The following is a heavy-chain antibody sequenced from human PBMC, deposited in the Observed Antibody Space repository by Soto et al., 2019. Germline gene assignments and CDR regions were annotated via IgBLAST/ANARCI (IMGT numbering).Heavy chain of an antibody. Sequence: GGSLRLSCAASGFTFSSYWMHWVRQAPGKGLVWVSRINSDGSSTSYADSVKGRFTISRDNAKNTLYLQMNSLRAEDTAVYYCARGIGSYYYMDVWGKGTTVTVSS. CDR2: INSDGSST. CDR3: ARGIGSYYYMDV. J-gene: IGHJ6*03. CDR1: GFTFSSYW. V-gene: IGHV3-74*01. D-gene: IGHD2-15*01.